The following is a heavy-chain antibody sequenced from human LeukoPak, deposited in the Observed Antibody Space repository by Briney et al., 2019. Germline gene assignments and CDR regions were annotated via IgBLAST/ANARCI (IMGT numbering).Heavy chain of an antibody. CDR1: GGSISSYY. D-gene: IGHD3-10*01. Sequence: SETLSLTCTVSGGSISSYYWSWLRQPPGKGLEWIGYIYYSGSTNYNPSLKSRVTISVDTSKNQFSLKLSSVTAADTAVYYCARVNYYGSGSYYKRNDAFDIWGQGAMVTVSS. V-gene: IGHV4-59*12. J-gene: IGHJ3*02. CDR2: IYYSGST. CDR3: ARVNYYGSGSYYKRNDAFDI.